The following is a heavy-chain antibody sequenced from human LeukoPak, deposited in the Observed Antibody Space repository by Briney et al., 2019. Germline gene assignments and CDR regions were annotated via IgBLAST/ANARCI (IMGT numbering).Heavy chain of an antibody. CDR1: GGSISSSSYC. D-gene: IGHD3-16*01. J-gene: IGHJ6*03. CDR3: ARDRRAGGNYYYYYMDV. CDR2: INHSGSA. Sequence: PSETLSLTCTVSGGSISSSSYCWGWIRQPPGKGLEWIGEINHSGSANYNPSLKSRVTISVDSSKNQFSLKLSSVTAADTAVYYCARDRRAGGNYYYYYMDVWGKGTTVTVSS. V-gene: IGHV4-39*07.